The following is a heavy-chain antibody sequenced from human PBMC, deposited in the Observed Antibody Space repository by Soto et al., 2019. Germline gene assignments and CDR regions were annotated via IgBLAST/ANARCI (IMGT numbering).Heavy chain of an antibody. J-gene: IGHJ5*02. CDR1: GGSFSGYY. CDR3: ARDGSYPQRVNWFDP. Sequence: SETLSLTCAVYGGSFSGYYWSWIRQPPGKGLEWIGEINHSGSTNYNPSLKSRVTISVDTSKNQFSLKLSSVTAADTAVYYCARDGSYPQRVNWFDPWGQGTLVTVSS. D-gene: IGHD3-16*02. CDR2: INHSGST. V-gene: IGHV4-34*01.